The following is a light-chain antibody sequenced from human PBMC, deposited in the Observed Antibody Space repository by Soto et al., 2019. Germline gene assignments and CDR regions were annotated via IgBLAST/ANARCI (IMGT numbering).Light chain of an antibody. CDR3: QQYLNTHRT. V-gene: IGKV4-1*01. J-gene: IGKJ1*01. Sequence: IFMTQSPDSLAVSLGERATINCKSSQTVVYSSTNENYLAWYQLKPGQPPKLLISWASTRESGVPDRFSGSGSGTDFTLTISRLQAEDVAVYYCQQYLNTHRTFGQGTKVDIK. CDR2: WAS. CDR1: QTVVYSSTNENY.